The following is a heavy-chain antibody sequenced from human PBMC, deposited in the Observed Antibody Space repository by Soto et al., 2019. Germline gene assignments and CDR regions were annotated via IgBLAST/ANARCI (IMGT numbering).Heavy chain of an antibody. V-gene: IGHV3-21*01. CDR2: ISSSSSYI. J-gene: IGHJ4*02. CDR1: GFTFSSYS. D-gene: IGHD2-15*01. Sequence: EVQLVESGGGLVKPGGSLRLSCAASGFTFSSYSMNWVCQAPGKGLEWVSSISSSSSYIYYADSVKGRFTISRDNAKNSMYLQMNSLRAEDTAVHYCASYCSGGSCYDHDYWGQGTLVTVSS. CDR3: ASYCSGGSCYDHDY.